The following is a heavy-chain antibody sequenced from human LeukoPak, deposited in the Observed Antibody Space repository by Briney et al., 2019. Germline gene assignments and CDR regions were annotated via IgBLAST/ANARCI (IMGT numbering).Heavy chain of an antibody. CDR3: ARVSQLDREYDAFDI. Sequence: ASVKVSCKASGYTFTSYYMHWVRQAPGQGLEWMGIINPSGGSTNYAQKFQGRVTMTRDTSTSTVYMELSSLRSEDTAVYYCARVSQLDREYDAFDIWGQGTMVTVSS. V-gene: IGHV1-46*01. J-gene: IGHJ3*02. CDR1: GYTFTSYY. CDR2: INPSGGST. D-gene: IGHD6-13*01.